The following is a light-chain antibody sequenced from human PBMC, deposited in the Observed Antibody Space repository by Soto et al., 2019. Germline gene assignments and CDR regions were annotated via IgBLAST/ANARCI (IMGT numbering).Light chain of an antibody. CDR3: QPYNNWPLT. CDR1: QYITIY. CDR2: DAS. J-gene: IGKJ4*01. V-gene: IGKV3D-15*01. Sequence: EIVMTQSPATLSVSPGERATLSCRASQYITIYLAWYQQKPGQAPRLLIYDASSRATGIPDRFSGSRSGAEFTLTINSLQSEDFAVYYCQPYNNWPLTFGGGTKVDIK.